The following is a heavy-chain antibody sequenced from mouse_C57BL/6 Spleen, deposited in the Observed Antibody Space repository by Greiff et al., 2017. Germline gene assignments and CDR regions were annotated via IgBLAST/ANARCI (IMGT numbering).Heavy chain of an antibody. CDR2: IWSDGST. J-gene: IGHJ3*01. Sequence: QVQLQQSGPGLVAPSQSLSITCTVSGFSLTSYGVHWVRQPPGKGLEWLVVIWSDGSTTYNSALKSRLSISQDKTKSQVFLKMNSLQTDDTAMYYSARHEGNYEAWLAYWGQGTLVTVSA. D-gene: IGHD2-1*01. CDR1: GFSLTSYG. V-gene: IGHV2-6-1*01. CDR3: ARHEGNYEAWLAY.